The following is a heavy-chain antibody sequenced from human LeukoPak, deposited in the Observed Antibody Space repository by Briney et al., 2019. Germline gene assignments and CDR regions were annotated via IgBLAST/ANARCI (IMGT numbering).Heavy chain of an antibody. J-gene: IGHJ4*02. Sequence: ASVKVSCKASGGTFSSYAISWVRQAPGQGLEWMGRIIPILGIANYAQKFQGRVTITADKSTSTAYMELSSLRYEDTAVYYCVSMVRGVDDYRGQGTLVTGSS. CDR3: VSMVRGVDDY. CDR1: GGTFSSYA. D-gene: IGHD3-10*01. V-gene: IGHV1-69*04. CDR2: IIPILGIA.